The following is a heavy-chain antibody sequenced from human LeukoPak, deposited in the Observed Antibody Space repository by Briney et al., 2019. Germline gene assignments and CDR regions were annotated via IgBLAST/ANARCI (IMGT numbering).Heavy chain of an antibody. CDR3: AKDATMVRGARYYYYGMDV. D-gene: IGHD3-10*01. Sequence: GRSLRLSCAASGFTFSSYGMHWVRQAPGKGLEWVAVISYDGSNKYYADSVKGRFTISRDNSKNTLYLQMNSLRAEDTAVYYCAKDATMVRGARYYYYGMDVWGKGTTVTVSS. CDR1: GFTFSSYG. V-gene: IGHV3-30*18. J-gene: IGHJ6*04. CDR2: ISYDGSNK.